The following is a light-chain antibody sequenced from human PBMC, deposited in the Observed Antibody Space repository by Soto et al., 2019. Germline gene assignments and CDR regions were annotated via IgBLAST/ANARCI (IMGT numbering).Light chain of an antibody. CDR3: SSYKMTSRVYV. Sequence: QSVLTQPASVSGSPGQSITISCTGTSSDVGDYEYVSWYQQHPGKGPKLMIYEVSNRTSGVSNRSSGSKSGNTASLTISGLQAEYETEYFCSSYKMTSRVYVFGTGTKVTVL. CDR2: EVS. CDR1: SSDVGDYEY. J-gene: IGLJ1*01. V-gene: IGLV2-14*01.